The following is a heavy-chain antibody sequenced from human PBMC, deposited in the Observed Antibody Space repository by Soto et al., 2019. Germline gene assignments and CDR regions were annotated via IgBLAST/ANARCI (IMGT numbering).Heavy chain of an antibody. CDR1: GYSFADYH. V-gene: IGHV1-2*04. D-gene: IGHD2-8*01. Sequence: GASVKVSCKASGYSFADYHIHWVRQAPGQGLEWLGRINPKSGGTSTAQRFQGWVTMTTDTSISTASMELTRLTSDDTAIYYCARGDSTDCSNGVCSFFYNHDMDVWGQGTTVTVSS. CDR3: ARGDSTDCSNGVCSFFYNHDMDV. CDR2: INPKSGGT. J-gene: IGHJ6*02.